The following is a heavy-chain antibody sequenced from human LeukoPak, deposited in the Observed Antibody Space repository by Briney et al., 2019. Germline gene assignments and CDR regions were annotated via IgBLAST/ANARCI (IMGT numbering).Heavy chain of an antibody. Sequence: GGSLRLSCASSGFTFDDSAMHWVRQAPGKGLEWVSLITGDGGGTYYADSVKGRFTISRDNSKNSLYLQMNSLRTEDTALYYCAKAKGGNSLFDYWGQGTLVTVSS. CDR3: AKAKGGNSLFDY. V-gene: IGHV3-43*02. CDR2: ITGDGGGT. CDR1: GFTFDDSA. J-gene: IGHJ4*02. D-gene: IGHD4-23*01.